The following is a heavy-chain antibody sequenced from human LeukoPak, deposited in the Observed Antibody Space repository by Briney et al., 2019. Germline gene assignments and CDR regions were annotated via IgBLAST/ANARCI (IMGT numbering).Heavy chain of an antibody. CDR3: AKDRGYSHGFEY. CDR2: ISYDGRNK. J-gene: IGHJ4*02. CDR1: GLTFSSYG. V-gene: IGHV3-30*18. D-gene: IGHD5-12*01. Sequence: GGSLRLSCAASGLTFSSYGMHWVRQAPGKGLEWVAAISYDGRNKEYVDSVKGRFTISRDNSKNTLYLQMNSLRVEDTAVYHCAKDRGYSHGFEYWGQGTLVTVSS.